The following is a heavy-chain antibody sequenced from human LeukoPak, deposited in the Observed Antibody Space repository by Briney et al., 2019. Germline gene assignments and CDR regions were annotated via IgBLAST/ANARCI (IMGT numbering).Heavy chain of an antibody. CDR1: GGSISSRGYY. CDR2: IYYSGST. V-gene: IGHV4-39*07. D-gene: IGHD3-9*01. Sequence: SETLSLTCTVSGGSISSRGYYWSWIRQPPGKGLEWIGSIYYSGSTNYNPSLKSRVTISVDTSKNQFSLKLSSVTAADTAVYYCARGGDYDILTGYKPGGLFDYWGQGTLVTVSS. CDR3: ARGGDYDILTGYKPGGLFDY. J-gene: IGHJ4*02.